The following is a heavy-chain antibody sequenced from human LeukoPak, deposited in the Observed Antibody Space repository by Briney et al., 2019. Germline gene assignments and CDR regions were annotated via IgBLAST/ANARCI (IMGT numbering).Heavy chain of an antibody. Sequence: GGSLRLSCAASGFTFSSYAMHWVRQAPGKGLEWVAVISYDGSNKYYADSVKGRFTISRDNSKNTLYLQMNSLRAEDTVVYYCARSSEYYDSSGRFDYWGQGTLVTVSS. CDR3: ARSSEYYDSSGRFDY. D-gene: IGHD3-22*01. J-gene: IGHJ4*02. CDR2: ISYDGSNK. V-gene: IGHV3-30-3*01. CDR1: GFTFSSYA.